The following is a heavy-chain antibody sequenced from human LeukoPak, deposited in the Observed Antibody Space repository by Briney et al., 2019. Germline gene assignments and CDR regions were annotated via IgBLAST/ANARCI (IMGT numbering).Heavy chain of an antibody. CDR1: GYTFTGYY. CDR2: ISAYNGNT. J-gene: IGHJ6*03. CDR3: ARGNTAMPRYYYYYYMDV. V-gene: IGHV1-18*04. D-gene: IGHD5-18*01. Sequence: ASVKVSCKASGYTFTGYYMHWVRQAPGQGLERMGWISAYNGNTNYAQKLQGRVTMTTDTSTSTAYMELRSLRSDDTAVYCCARGNTAMPRYYYYYYMDVWGKGTTVTVSS.